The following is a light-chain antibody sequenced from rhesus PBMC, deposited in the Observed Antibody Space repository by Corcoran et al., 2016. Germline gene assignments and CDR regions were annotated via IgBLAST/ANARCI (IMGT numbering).Light chain of an antibody. CDR3: QKYRNWPWP. V-gene: IGKV3-42*02. CDR1: QRVSSS. J-gene: IGKJ1*01. Sequence: EIGLTQSPATLSLSPGERATLSCRASQRVSSSLAWYQQQPGHAPRLHMYDGSSRATGIPDRVRGRGAGTDFTLTISSTEPEDVGVDYCQKYRNWPWPFGQGTKVEIK. CDR2: DGS.